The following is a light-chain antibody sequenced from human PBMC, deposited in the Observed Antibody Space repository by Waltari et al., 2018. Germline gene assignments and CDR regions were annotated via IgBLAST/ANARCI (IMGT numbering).Light chain of an antibody. CDR3: SSYTGGNNLI. V-gene: IGLV2-8*01. Sequence: QSALTQPPSASGSPGQSVTISCTGPSSDISTYNYVSWYQKYPDKAPKLIIFEVSKRPSGVPDRFSGSKSGNTASLTVSGLQSEDEADYYCSSYTGGNNLIFVGGTKLTVL. CDR2: EVS. J-gene: IGLJ2*01. CDR1: SSDISTYNY.